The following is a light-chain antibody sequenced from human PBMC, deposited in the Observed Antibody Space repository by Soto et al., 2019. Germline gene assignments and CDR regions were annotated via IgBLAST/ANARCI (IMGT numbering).Light chain of an antibody. CDR1: QTVTRW. CDR2: DVS. Sequence: IQLPQSPSTLSAPVGDRVTITCRASQTVTRWLAWYQQKPGKAPKLLIYDVSTLESGVPSRFSGSGSGTEFTLTISSLQPEDFATYFCQQYNGHSTFGQGAKVDIK. J-gene: IGKJ1*01. CDR3: QQYNGHST. V-gene: IGKV1-5*01.